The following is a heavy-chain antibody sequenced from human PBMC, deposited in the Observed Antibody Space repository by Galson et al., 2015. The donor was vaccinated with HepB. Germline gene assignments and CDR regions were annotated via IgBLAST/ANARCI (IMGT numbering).Heavy chain of an antibody. CDR2: IYHTGST. CDR1: GVSISSSYW. V-gene: IGHV4-4*02. CDR3: AGGLHRGSGYMFDY. J-gene: IGHJ4*02. D-gene: IGHD5-12*01. Sequence: SETLSLTCAVSGVSISSSYWWAWVRQTPGKGLEWIGEIYHTGSTNYNPSLKSPVTMSVDKSKNHFSLKFISVTAADTAVYFCAGGLHRGSGYMFDYWGQGTRVTVSS.